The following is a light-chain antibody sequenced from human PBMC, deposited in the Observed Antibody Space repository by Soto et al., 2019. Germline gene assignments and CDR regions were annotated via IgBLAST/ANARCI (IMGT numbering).Light chain of an antibody. CDR3: NSYTSSDSFV. J-gene: IGLJ1*01. CDR1: SSDVGNYNR. Sequence: QSALTQPPSVSGSPGQSVTISCTGTSSDVGNYNRVSWYQQPPGTAPKLIIYEVTNRPSGVPDRFSGSKSGNTASLTISGLQAEDEADYYCNSYTSSDSFVFGTGTKVTVL. CDR2: EVT. V-gene: IGLV2-18*02.